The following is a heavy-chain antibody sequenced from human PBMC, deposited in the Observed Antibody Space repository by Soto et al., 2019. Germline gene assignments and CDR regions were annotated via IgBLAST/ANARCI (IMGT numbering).Heavy chain of an antibody. CDR1: GFTFSSYA. D-gene: IGHD4-17*01. Sequence: HPGGSLRLSCAASGFTFSSYAMSWVRQAPGKGLEWVSAISGSGGSTYYADSVKGRFTISRDNSKNTLYLQMNSLRAEDTAVYYCAKGGDYGLKNWFDPWGQGTLVTVSS. CDR2: ISGSGGST. J-gene: IGHJ5*02. V-gene: IGHV3-23*01. CDR3: AKGGDYGLKNWFDP.